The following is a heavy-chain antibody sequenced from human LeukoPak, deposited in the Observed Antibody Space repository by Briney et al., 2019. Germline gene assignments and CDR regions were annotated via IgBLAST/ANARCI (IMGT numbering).Heavy chain of an antibody. D-gene: IGHD3-10*01. CDR1: GFTFSNYA. Sequence: GGSLRLSCAASGFTFSNYALSWVRQAPGKGLEWVSTISDTSTNTYYADSVTGRFTLSRDNSLNTLYLQMNSLRAEDTAIYFCAKVPYPDYGSWRPPFMDVWGQGTTVAVSS. V-gene: IGHV3-23*01. J-gene: IGHJ6*02. CDR3: AKVPYPDYGSWRPPFMDV. CDR2: ISDTSTNT.